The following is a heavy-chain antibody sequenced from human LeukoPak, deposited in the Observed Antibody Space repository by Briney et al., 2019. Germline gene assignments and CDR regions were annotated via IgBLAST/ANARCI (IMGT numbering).Heavy chain of an antibody. CDR1: GFTFSSYA. CDR2: ISGSGGST. D-gene: IGHD1-26*01. Sequence: PGGSLRLSCAASGFTFSSYAMSWVRQAAGKGLEWVSAISGSGGSTYYADSVKGRFTISRDNSENTLFLQMNSLRAEDTAIYYCAKPDMGYWAIKYWGQGTLVTVSS. CDR3: AKPDMGYWAIKY. V-gene: IGHV3-23*01. J-gene: IGHJ4*02.